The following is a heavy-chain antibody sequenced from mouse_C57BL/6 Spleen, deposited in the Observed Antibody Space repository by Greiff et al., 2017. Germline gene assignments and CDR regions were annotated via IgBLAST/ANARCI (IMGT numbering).Heavy chain of an antibody. Sequence: VQLQQPGAELVMPGASVKLSCKASGYTFTSYWMHWVKQRPGQGLEWIGEIDPSDSYTNYNQKFKGKSTLTVDKSSSTAYMQLSSLTSEDSAVYYCARLPYGSSHWYFDVWGTGTTVTVSS. CDR3: ARLPYGSSHWYFDV. CDR1: GYTFTSYW. D-gene: IGHD1-1*01. V-gene: IGHV1-69*01. J-gene: IGHJ1*03. CDR2: IDPSDSYT.